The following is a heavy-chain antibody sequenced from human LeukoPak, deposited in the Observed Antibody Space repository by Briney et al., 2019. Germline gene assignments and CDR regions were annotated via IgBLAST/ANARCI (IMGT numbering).Heavy chain of an antibody. J-gene: IGHJ5*02. Sequence: GSLRLSCAASGFPFSNHAMSWVRQPPGKGLGWVAAISNGNTYYADFVRGRFTISRDDSKNMVYLQMNSLRDEDTALYYCVREAGYCASVCLKSNWFDPWGQGTLVTVSS. D-gene: IGHD2-15*01. V-gene: IGHV3-23*01. CDR2: ISNGNT. CDR1: GFPFSNHA. CDR3: VREAGYCASVCLKSNWFDP.